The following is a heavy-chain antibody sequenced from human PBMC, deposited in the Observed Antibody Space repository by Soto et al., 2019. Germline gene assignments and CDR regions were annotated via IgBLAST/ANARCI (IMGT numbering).Heavy chain of an antibody. CDR3: AKDQVY. CDR2: ISGSGGST. J-gene: IGHJ4*02. CDR1: GFAFSTYA. Sequence: GGSLRLSCTASGFAFSTYAMSWVRQAPGKGLEWVSGISGSGGSTNHADSVKGRFTISRDNSKNMVYLQMNSLRAEDTAVYYCAKDQVYWGQGTLVTVSS. V-gene: IGHV3-23*01.